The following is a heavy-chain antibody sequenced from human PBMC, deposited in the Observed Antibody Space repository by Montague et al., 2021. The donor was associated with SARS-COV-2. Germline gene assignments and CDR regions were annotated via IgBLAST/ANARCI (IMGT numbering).Heavy chain of an antibody. V-gene: IGHV4-59*11. CDR1: GGSISSHY. CDR3: ARDDHRYTDV. CDR2: IYYSGST. Sequence: SETLSLTCTVSGGSISSHYWSWIRQPPGKGLEWLGYIYYSGSTNYNPSLKSRVTISLDRSTNQFSLSLSSVTATDTAVYFCARDDHRYTDVWGKGTTVTVSS. D-gene: IGHD1-14*01. J-gene: IGHJ6*03.